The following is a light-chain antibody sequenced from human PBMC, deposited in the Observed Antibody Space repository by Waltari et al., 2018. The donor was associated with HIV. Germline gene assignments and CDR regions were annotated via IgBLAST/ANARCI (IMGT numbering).Light chain of an antibody. V-gene: IGKV1-12*01. Sequence: DIQMTQSPSSLSASIGDTVSLSCRAHQCIGDLLAWYQQKPGEAPRLLIYSRSRREEGVPSRFFAYGSDTDFTLSITGLRAEDFATYFCQQAFSFPHTFGGGT. CDR3: QQAFSFPHT. CDR2: SRS. J-gene: IGKJ4*01. CDR1: QCIGDL.